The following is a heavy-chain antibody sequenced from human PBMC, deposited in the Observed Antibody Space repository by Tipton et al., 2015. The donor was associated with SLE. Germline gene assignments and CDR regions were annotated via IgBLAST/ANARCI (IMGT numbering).Heavy chain of an antibody. CDR3: ARNRGSGQQAAFEI. V-gene: IGHV4-34*01. J-gene: IGHJ3*02. CDR1: GRSFSGYY. Sequence: TLSLTCAVYGRSFSGYYWSWIRQPPGKGLEWIGEINHSGSTHYNPSLKSRVIISVDTSKNQLSLKLNSVTAADTTMHYCARNRGSGQQAAFEIWGQGTMVTVSS. CDR2: INHSGST. D-gene: IGHD2-15*01.